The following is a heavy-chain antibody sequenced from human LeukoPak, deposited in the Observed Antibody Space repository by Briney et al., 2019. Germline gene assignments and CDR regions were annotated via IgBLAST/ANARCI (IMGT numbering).Heavy chain of an antibody. D-gene: IGHD3-10*01. CDR1: GYTFTSYD. Sequence: ASVKVSCKASGYTFTSYDINWVRQATGQGLEWMGWMNPNSGNTGYAQKFQGRVTMTRDTSISTAYMELSRLRSDDTAVYYCASSGLAIRGVGVGGEGPYDYWGQGTLVTVSS. CDR3: ASSGLAIRGVGVGGEGPYDY. CDR2: MNPNSGNT. V-gene: IGHV1-8*01. J-gene: IGHJ4*02.